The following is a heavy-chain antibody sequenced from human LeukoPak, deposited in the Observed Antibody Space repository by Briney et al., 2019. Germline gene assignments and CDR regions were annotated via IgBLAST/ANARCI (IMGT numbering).Heavy chain of an antibody. D-gene: IGHD6-13*01. J-gene: IGHJ6*03. CDR3: AREISSSWAWYYMDV. CDR2: IYHSGST. Sequence: SGTLSLTCAVSGGSISSSNWWSWVRQPPGKGLEWIGEIYHSGSTNYNPSLKSRVTMSVDTSKNQFSLKLSSVTAADTAVYYCAREISSSWAWYYMDVWGKGTTVTISS. CDR1: GGSISSSNW. V-gene: IGHV4-4*02.